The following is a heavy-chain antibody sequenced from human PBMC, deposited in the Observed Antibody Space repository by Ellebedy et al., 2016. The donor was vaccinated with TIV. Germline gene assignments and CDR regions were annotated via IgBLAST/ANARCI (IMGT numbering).Heavy chain of an antibody. CDR2: FDPEDGET. V-gene: IGHV1-24*01. Sequence: AASVKVSCKVSGYTLTELSMHWVRQAPGKGLEWMGGFDPEDGETIYAQKFQGRVTMTEDTSTDTAYMELGSLRSEYTAVYYCAPRLGIAAAGTDPSYYYYGMDVWGQGTTVTVSS. CDR1: GYTLTELS. CDR3: APRLGIAAAGTDPSYYYYGMDV. D-gene: IGHD6-13*01. J-gene: IGHJ6*02.